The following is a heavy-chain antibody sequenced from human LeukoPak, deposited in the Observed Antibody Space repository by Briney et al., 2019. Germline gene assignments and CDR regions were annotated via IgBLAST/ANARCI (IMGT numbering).Heavy chain of an antibody. CDR2: IHYDGTST. D-gene: IGHD2-2*01. CDR1: GFTFSNYG. J-gene: IGHJ4*02. V-gene: IGHV3-30*02. Sequence: GGSERLSCAASGFTFSNYGMHWVRQAPGKGLEWVTFIHYDGTSTYYADSVKGRFTISRDNSKNTLYLQMNSLRAEDTAVYYCAKVPCTSCYVHYFDYWGQGTLVTVSS. CDR3: AKVPCTSCYVHYFDY.